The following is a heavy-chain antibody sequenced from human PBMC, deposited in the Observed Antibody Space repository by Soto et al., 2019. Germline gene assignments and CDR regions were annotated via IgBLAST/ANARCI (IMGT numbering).Heavy chain of an antibody. D-gene: IGHD1-1*01. CDR2: IYHTGST. V-gene: IGHV4-31*03. Sequence: QVQLQESGPKLVKPSQTLSLTCSVSGGSISTVGHYWTWIRQPPGKGLEWIGSIYHTGSTYYSKSLRSRLTMSVDTSKSQSSLRLSSVTAADSAVNYCARATGTVWSRNWDYGGQGTLVTV. CDR1: GGSISTVGHY. CDR3: ARATGTVWSRNWDY. J-gene: IGHJ4*02.